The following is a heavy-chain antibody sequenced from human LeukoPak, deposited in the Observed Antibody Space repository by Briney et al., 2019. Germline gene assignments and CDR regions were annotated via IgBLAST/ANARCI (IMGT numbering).Heavy chain of an antibody. CDR2: IYHSGST. CDR1: GYSISSGNY. Sequence: SETLSLTCAVSGYSISSGNYWGWLRQPPGKGLEWIGSIYHSGSTYYNPSLKSRVTISVDTSKNQFSLKLSSVTAADTAVYYCARESESDYWGQGTLVTVSS. CDR3: ARESESDY. J-gene: IGHJ4*02. V-gene: IGHV4-38-2*02.